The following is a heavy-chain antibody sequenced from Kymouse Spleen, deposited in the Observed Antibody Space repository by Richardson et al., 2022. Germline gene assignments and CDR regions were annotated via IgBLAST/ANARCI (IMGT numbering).Heavy chain of an antibody. Sequence: EVQLVESGGGLVQPGRSLRLSCAASGFTFDDYAMHWVRQAPGKGLEWVSGISWNSGSIGYADSVKGRFTISRDNAKNSLYLQMNSLRAEDTALYYCAKDLYYGSGSYYNVAYYYYYGMDVWGQGTTVTVSS. D-gene: IGHD3-10*01. CDR3: AKDLYYGSGSYYNVAYYYYYGMDV. V-gene: IGHV3-9*01. CDR2: ISWNSGSI. J-gene: IGHJ6*02. CDR1: GFTFDDYA.